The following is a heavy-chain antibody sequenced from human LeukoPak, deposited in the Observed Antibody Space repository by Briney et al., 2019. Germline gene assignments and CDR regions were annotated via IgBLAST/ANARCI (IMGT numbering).Heavy chain of an antibody. CDR1: GVSISSYY. CDR2: IHYSGTN. CDR3: ATIFGVANPVDY. V-gene: IGHV4-59*01. D-gene: IGHD3-3*01. J-gene: IGHJ4*02. Sequence: SETLSLTCTVSGVSISSYYWIYIRQPPGKRLEWIGYIHYSGTNHYNPSLKSRVTISVHTSKSQFSLKLSSVTAADTAVYYCATIFGVANPVDYWGQGTLVTVSS.